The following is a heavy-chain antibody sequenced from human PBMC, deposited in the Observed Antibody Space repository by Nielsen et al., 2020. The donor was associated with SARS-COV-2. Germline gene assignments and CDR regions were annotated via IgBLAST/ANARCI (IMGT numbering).Heavy chain of an antibody. Sequence: GESLKISCKGSGYSFTSYWIGWVRQMPGKGLEWMGIIYPGDSDTRYSPSFQGQVTISADKSISTAYLQWSSLKASDTAMYYCASLPFDCSGGSCHFHYWGQGTLVTVSS. CDR3: ASLPFDCSGGSCHFHY. V-gene: IGHV5-51*01. D-gene: IGHD2-15*01. CDR2: IYPGDSDT. J-gene: IGHJ4*02. CDR1: GYSFTSYW.